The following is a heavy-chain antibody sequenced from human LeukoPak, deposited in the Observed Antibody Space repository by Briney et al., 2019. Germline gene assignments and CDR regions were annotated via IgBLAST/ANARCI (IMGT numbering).Heavy chain of an antibody. J-gene: IGHJ4*02. V-gene: IGHV3-30*02. CDR1: GFTFSSYG. Sequence: GGSLRLSCVASGFTFSSYGMHWVRQAPGKGLEWVTFIRSDGSDGSYVYYADSVKGRFTVSRDNSKNTLYLQMSSLTTEDTAVYYCAKDRWVGSGWYYFDYWGQGTLVTVSS. CDR2: IRSDGSDG. D-gene: IGHD6-13*01. CDR3: AKDRWVGSGWYYFDY.